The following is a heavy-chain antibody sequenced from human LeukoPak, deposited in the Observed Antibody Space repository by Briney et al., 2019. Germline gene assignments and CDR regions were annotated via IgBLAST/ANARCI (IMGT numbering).Heavy chain of an antibody. CDR2: ISSSSSYI. Sequence: PGGSLRLSCAASGFTFSSYAMNWVRQAPGKGLEWVSSISSSSSYIYYADSVKGRFTISRDNAKNSLYLQMNSLRAEDTAVYYCARTPPTIFGVVKVEGGTNWFDPWGQGTLVTVSS. V-gene: IGHV3-21*01. D-gene: IGHD3-3*01. CDR3: ARTPPTIFGVVKVEGGTNWFDP. J-gene: IGHJ5*02. CDR1: GFTFSSYA.